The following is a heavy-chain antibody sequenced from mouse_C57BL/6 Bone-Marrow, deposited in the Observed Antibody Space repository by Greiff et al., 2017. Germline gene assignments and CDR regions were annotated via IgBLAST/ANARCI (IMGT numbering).Heavy chain of an antibody. V-gene: IGHV1-18*01. D-gene: IGHD1-1*01. CDR3: AFYYGSRGGAWCAY. J-gene: IGHJ3*01. CDR1: GYTFTDYN. Sequence: EVQLQQSGPELVKPGASVKIPCKASGYTFTDYNMDWVKQSHGKSLEWIGDINPNNGGTIYNQKVKGKATLTVDNSSSTAYMELRSLTSEDTAVYYCAFYYGSRGGAWCAYWGQGTLVTVSA. CDR2: INPNNGGT.